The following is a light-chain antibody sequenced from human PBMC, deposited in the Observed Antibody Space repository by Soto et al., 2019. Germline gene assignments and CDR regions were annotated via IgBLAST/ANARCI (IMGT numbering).Light chain of an antibody. CDR1: QSISSN. Sequence: PGERASLSCRASQSISSNYLAWFQQKPGQAPRLLISTASSRATGIPDRFSGSGSGTEFTLTISSLQSEDFAVYYCQQYNNWPPITFGQGTRLEIK. V-gene: IGKV3D-15*01. CDR2: TAS. CDR3: QQYNNWPPIT. J-gene: IGKJ5*01.